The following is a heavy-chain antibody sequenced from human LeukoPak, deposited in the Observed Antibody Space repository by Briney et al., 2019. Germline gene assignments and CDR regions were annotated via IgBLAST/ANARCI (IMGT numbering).Heavy chain of an antibody. V-gene: IGHV1-69*05. CDR1: GGTFSSYA. CDR2: IIPIFGTA. J-gene: IGHJ3*02. CDR3: ARSSPPIHDAFDI. Sequence: SVRVSCKASGGTFSSYAISWVRQAPGQGLEWMGGIIPIFGTANFAQKFQGRVTITTDESTSTAYMELSSLRSEDTAVYYCARSSPPIHDAFDIWGQGTMVTVSS. D-gene: IGHD5-18*01.